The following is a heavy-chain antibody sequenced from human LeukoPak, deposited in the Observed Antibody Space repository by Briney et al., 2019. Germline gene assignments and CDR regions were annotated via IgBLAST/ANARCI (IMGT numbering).Heavy chain of an antibody. Sequence: ASVKVSRKASGYTFTSYDINWVRQATGQGLEWMGWMNPNSGNTGYAQKFQGRVTMTRNTSISTAYMELSSLRSEDTAVYYCARVRYRLAETYIDYWGQGTLVTVSS. V-gene: IGHV1-8*01. CDR2: MNPNSGNT. CDR3: ARVRYRLAETYIDY. D-gene: IGHD3-16*01. CDR1: GYTFTSYD. J-gene: IGHJ4*02.